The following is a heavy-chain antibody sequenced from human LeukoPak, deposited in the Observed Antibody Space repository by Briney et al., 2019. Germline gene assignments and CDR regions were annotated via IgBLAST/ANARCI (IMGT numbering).Heavy chain of an antibody. CDR3: ARVGGGSYSSHFDY. Sequence: SETLSLTCTVSGGSISSYYWSWIRQPAGKGLEWVGRIYTSGRTNYNPSLQRRVTMSVDTSKTQFSLMLSSVTAADTAVYYCARVGGGSYSSHFDYWGQGTLVTVSS. CDR1: GGSISSYY. CDR2: IYTSGRT. V-gene: IGHV4-4*07. J-gene: IGHJ4*02. D-gene: IGHD1-26*01.